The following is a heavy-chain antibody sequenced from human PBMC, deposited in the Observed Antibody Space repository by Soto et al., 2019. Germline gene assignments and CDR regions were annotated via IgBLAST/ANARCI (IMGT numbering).Heavy chain of an antibody. Sequence: ASVKVSCKASGGTFSSYAISWVRQAPGQGLEWMGGIIPIFGTANYAQKFQGRVTITADESTSTAYMELSSLRSEDTAVYYCAREGTVGARGAPPYYFDYWGQGTLVTVSS. D-gene: IGHD1-26*01. CDR3: AREGTVGARGAPPYYFDY. V-gene: IGHV1-69*13. CDR1: GGTFSSYA. CDR2: IIPIFGTA. J-gene: IGHJ4*02.